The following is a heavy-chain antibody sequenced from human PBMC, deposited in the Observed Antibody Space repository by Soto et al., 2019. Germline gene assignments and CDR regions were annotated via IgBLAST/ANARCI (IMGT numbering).Heavy chain of an antibody. V-gene: IGHV3-13*01. CDR1: GFTFSSYD. Sequence: GGSLRLSCAASGFTFSSYDMHWVRQATGKGLEWVSAIGTAGDTYYPGSVKGRFTISRENAKNSLYLQMNSLRAGDTAVYYCARARGYSYGYVGAFDIWGQGTMVTVSS. CDR2: IGTAGDT. J-gene: IGHJ3*02. CDR3: ARARGYSYGYVGAFDI. D-gene: IGHD5-18*01.